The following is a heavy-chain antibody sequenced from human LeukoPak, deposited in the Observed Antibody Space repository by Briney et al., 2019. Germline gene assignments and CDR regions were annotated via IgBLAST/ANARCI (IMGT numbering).Heavy chain of an antibody. CDR1: EFTFNNYG. D-gene: IGHD6-19*01. CDR3: AKHSSGITVAGTIQY. J-gene: IGHJ4*02. Sequence: GGSLRLSCAASEFTFNNYGMHWVRQAPGKGLEWVALISKDGSNEYYADSVKGRFTISRDNSKNTLDLQMSSLRTDDTAVYYCAKHSSGITVAGTIQYWGQGTLVTVSS. V-gene: IGHV3-30*18. CDR2: ISKDGSNE.